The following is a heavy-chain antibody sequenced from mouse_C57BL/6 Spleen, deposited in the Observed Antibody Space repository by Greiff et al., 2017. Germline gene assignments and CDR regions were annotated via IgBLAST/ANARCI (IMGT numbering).Heavy chain of an antibody. Sequence: VQLQESGTELVKPGASVKLSCKASGYTFTSYWMHWVKQRPGQGLEWIGNINPSNGGTNYNEKFKSKATLTVDKSSSTAYMQLSSLTSEDSAVYYCASPYYSNYVGWYFDVWGTGTTVTVSS. CDR1: GYTFTSYW. V-gene: IGHV1-53*01. D-gene: IGHD2-5*01. J-gene: IGHJ1*03. CDR2: INPSNGGT. CDR3: ASPYYSNYVGWYFDV.